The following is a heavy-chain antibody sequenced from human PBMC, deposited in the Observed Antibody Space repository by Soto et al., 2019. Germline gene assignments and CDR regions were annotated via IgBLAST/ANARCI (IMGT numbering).Heavy chain of an antibody. D-gene: IGHD3-10*01. CDR2: ISGNGDKT. Sequence: PGGSLRLSCAASEFTFTSYAMSWVRQAPGKGLEWVSAISGNGDKTYYADSVKGRFTISRDNSRNTVYLQMSSLRAEDTAVYYCAKASRFIMIRGVTSFDYWGQATLVTVSS. J-gene: IGHJ4*02. CDR1: EFTFTSYA. V-gene: IGHV3-23*01. CDR3: AKASRFIMIRGVTSFDY.